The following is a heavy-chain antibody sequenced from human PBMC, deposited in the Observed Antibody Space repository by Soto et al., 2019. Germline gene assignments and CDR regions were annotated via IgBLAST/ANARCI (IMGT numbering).Heavy chain of an antibody. J-gene: IGHJ5*02. CDR3: ARQIPDCTNGVCGDWFDP. CDR2: IYYSGST. Sequence: QLQLQESGPGLVKPSETLSLTCTVSGGSISSSSYYWGWIRQPPGKGLEWIGSIYYSGSTYYNPSLKSRVTISVDTSKTQFSLKLSAVNAAYTAVYYCARQIPDCTNGVCGDWFDPWCQGTLVTVSS. D-gene: IGHD2-8*01. CDR1: GGSISSSSYY. V-gene: IGHV4-39*01.